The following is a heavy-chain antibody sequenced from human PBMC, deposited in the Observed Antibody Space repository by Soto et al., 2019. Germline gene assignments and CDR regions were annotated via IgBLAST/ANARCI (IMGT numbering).Heavy chain of an antibody. CDR1: CDTFTSDR. CDR3: ARASNIVVVPAANPYYYGMDV. J-gene: IGHJ6*02. Sequence: ASLKVSCKASCDTFTSDRISRCREPPGQGLEWMGWISAYKSNTNYEQKLQGRVHMNTDTSTSTAYMELRSLRSDDTAVYYCARASNIVVVPAANPYYYGMDVWGQGTTVTVSS. CDR2: ISAYKSNT. D-gene: IGHD2-2*01. V-gene: IGHV1-18*01.